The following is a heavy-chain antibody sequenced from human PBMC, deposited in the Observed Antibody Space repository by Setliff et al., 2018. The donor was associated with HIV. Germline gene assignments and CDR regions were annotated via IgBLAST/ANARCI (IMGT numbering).Heavy chain of an antibody. CDR1: GYTFTSYG. CDR3: ARIKARDDAFDI. Sequence: ASVKVSCKASGYTFTSYGISWVRQAPGQGLEWMGWISGDNGITKYSQKLQGRVTMTTDTSTSTAYMELRSLRSDDTAVYYCARIKARDDAFDIWGQGTMVTVSS. CDR2: ISGDNGIT. V-gene: IGHV1-18*01. J-gene: IGHJ3*02.